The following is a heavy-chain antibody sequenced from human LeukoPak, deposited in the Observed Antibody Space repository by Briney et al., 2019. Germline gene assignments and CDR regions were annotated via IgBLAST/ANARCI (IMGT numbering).Heavy chain of an antibody. D-gene: IGHD1-26*01. CDR2: IYSGGSA. CDR1: GFTVSSNY. Sequence: GGSLRLSCAASGFTVSSNYMSWVRQAPGKGLEWVSVIYSGGSAYYAGSVKGRFTISRDNSKNTLYLQMKSLRADDTAVYYCARGGGSLFFDYWGQGTLVTVPS. V-gene: IGHV3-66*02. J-gene: IGHJ4*02. CDR3: ARGGGSLFFDY.